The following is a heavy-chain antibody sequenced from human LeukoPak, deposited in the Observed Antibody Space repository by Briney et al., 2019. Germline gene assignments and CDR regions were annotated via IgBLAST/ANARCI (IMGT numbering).Heavy chain of an antibody. V-gene: IGHV4-59*01. J-gene: IGHJ4*02. CDR2: IYYSGST. Sequence: SETLSLTCTVSGGSISSYYWSWIRQPPGKGLEWIGYIYYSGSTNYDPSLKSRVTISVDTSKNQFSLKLSSVTAADTAVYYCARSPEYYFDYWGQGTLVTVSS. D-gene: IGHD1-14*01. CDR1: GGSISSYY. CDR3: ARSPEYYFDY.